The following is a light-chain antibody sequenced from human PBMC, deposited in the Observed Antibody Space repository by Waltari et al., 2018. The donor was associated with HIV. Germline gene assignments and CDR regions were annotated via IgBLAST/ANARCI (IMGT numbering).Light chain of an antibody. V-gene: IGLV1-40*01. Sequence: QSVLTQPPSVSGAPGRSVIITCTGNNSNIGAPSDVHWYQQLPGPAPKLLIPMNTNRPSGVRDRLSVSRSGTSASLAITGLQAGDEADYYCQSYDTSLGASVFGGGTKLTVL. J-gene: IGLJ3*02. CDR3: QSYDTSLGASV. CDR2: MNT. CDR1: NSNIGAPSD.